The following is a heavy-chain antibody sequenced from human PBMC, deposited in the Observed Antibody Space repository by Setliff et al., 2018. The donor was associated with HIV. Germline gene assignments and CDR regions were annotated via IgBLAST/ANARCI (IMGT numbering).Heavy chain of an antibody. CDR1: GGSISSYY. CDR3: ARVHYSWDSFDY. J-gene: IGHJ4*02. Sequence: SETLSLTCTVSGGSISSYYWSWIRQPPGKGLEWIGYIYTSGSTDYNPSLKSRVTMSVDTSKNQFSLKLTSVTAADTAVYFCARVHYSWDSFDYWGQGTLVTVS. D-gene: IGHD2-15*01. CDR2: IYTSGST. V-gene: IGHV4-59*01.